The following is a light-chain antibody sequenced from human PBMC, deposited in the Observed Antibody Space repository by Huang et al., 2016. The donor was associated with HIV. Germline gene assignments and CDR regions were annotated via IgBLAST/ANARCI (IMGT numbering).Light chain of an antibody. Sequence: DIQMTQSPSSLSASVGDRVTITCRASQRIITYLNWYQQKPGKAPNLLIYAASSLQTGVPSRFSGSGSGTHFTLTINSLQPEDFATYYCQHTYSMPVTFGGGTKVEIK. CDR1: QRIITY. CDR2: AAS. CDR3: QHTYSMPVT. J-gene: IGKJ4*01. V-gene: IGKV1-39*01.